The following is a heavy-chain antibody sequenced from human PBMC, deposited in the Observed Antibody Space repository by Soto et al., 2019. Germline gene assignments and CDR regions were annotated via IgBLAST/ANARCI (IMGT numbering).Heavy chain of an antibody. CDR1: GYTLTELS. Sequence: QVQLVQSGAEVKKPGASVKVSCKVSGYTLTELSMHWVRQAPGKGLEWMGGFDPEDGETIYAQKFQGRVTMTEGTSTDTAYMELSSLRSEDTAVYYCATLVVVAAPFDPWGQGTLVTVSS. D-gene: IGHD2-15*01. J-gene: IGHJ5*02. CDR3: ATLVVVAAPFDP. CDR2: FDPEDGET. V-gene: IGHV1-24*01.